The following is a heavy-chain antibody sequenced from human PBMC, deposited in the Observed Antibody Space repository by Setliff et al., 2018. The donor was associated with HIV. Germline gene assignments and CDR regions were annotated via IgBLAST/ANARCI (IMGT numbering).Heavy chain of an antibody. CDR1: GFTFRNAW. CDR3: ARDPRSGWYLGFFDY. J-gene: IGHJ4*02. V-gene: IGHV3-11*04. D-gene: IGHD6-19*01. CDR2: ISSSGSTT. Sequence: GGSLRLSCAASGFTFRNAWMSWVRQAPGKGLEWISYISSSGSTTYYADSVKGRFTISRDNTKNSLYLQMNSLRAEDTAVYYCARDPRSGWYLGFFDYWGQGTLVTVSS.